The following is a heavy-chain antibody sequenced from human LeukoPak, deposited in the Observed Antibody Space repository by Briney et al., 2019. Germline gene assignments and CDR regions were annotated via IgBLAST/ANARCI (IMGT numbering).Heavy chain of an antibody. CDR1: GFTFSSYS. J-gene: IGHJ3*02. V-gene: IGHV3-21*01. D-gene: IGHD4-11*01. CDR2: ISSSSSYI. CDR3: ARSLTTDPAFDI. Sequence: GGSLRLSCAASGFTFSSYSMNWVRQAPGKGLEWVSSISSSSSYIYYADSVKGRFTISRDNAKNSLYLQMNSLRAEDTAVYYCARSLTTDPAFDIRGQGTMVTVSS.